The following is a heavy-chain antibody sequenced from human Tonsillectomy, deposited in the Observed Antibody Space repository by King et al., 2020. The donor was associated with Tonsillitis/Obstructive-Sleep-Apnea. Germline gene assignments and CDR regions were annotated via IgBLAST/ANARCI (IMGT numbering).Heavy chain of an antibody. CDR2: IWYDGSNK. CDR3: AREDDYDILTGYSLDNWFDP. V-gene: IGHV3-33*01. CDR1: GFTFSSYG. J-gene: IGHJ5*02. Sequence: VQLVESGGGVVQPGRSLRLSCAASGFTFSSYGMHWVRQAPGKGLEWVAVIWYDGSNKYYADSVKGRFTISRDNSKNTLYLQMNSLRAEDTAVNYCAREDDYDILTGYSLDNWFDPWGQGTLVTVSS. D-gene: IGHD3-9*01.